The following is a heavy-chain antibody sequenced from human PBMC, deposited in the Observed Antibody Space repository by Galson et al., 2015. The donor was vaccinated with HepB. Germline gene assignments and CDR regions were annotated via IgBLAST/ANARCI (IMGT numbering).Heavy chain of an antibody. CDR1: GYTFTSYG. J-gene: IGHJ6*02. Sequence: SVKVSCKASGYTFTSYGISWVRQAPGQGLEWMGWISAYNGNTNYAQKLQGRVTMTTDTSTSTAYMELRSLRSDDTAVYYCARDAPSIMAGIFGIFYYYYVMDPWGQGTAVTVSS. CDR2: ISAYNGNT. CDR3: ARDAPSIMAGIFGIFYYYYVMDP. V-gene: IGHV1-18*01. D-gene: IGHD6-19*01.